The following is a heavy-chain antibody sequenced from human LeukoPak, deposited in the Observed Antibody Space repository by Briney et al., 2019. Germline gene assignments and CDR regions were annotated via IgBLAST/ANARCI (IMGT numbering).Heavy chain of an antibody. V-gene: IGHV3-11*04. Sequence: GGSPRLSCAASGFTFSDYYMSWIRQAPGKGLEWVSYISSSGSTIYYADSVKGRFTISRDNAKNSPYLQMNSLRAEDTAVYYCARPRMKYYYDSSGYYDYWGQGTLVTVSS. CDR2: ISSSGSTI. CDR1: GFTFSDYY. J-gene: IGHJ4*02. CDR3: ARPRMKYYYDSSGYYDY. D-gene: IGHD3-22*01.